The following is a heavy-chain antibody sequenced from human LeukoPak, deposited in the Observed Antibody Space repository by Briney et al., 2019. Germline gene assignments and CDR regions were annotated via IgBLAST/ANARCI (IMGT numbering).Heavy chain of an antibody. CDR1: GFTFSNYW. Sequence: GGSLRLSCAASGFTFSNYWMHWVRQISGKGLFWVARIKNDGSITMYADSVKGRFTISRDNPKNTLYLQMNSLRAEDTAVYYCVKSDWFDPWGQGTLVTVSS. J-gene: IGHJ5*02. CDR2: IKNDGSIT. V-gene: IGHV3-74*03. CDR3: VKSDWFDP.